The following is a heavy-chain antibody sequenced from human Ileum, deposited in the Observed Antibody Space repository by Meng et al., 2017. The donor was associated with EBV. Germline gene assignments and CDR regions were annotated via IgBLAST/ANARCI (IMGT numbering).Heavy chain of an antibody. CDR2: ISQSGTT. Sequence: QVQLQESGPGLVKPSGXLSRTCAVSGDSISRGSWWSWVRQSPGKGLEWIGEISQSGTTHYNPSLKSRVTISVDKSKNQFSLQLTSVTAADTAVYYCARNGDYNPGLYWGQGTLVTVSS. D-gene: IGHD4-17*01. J-gene: IGHJ4*02. CDR3: ARNGDYNPGLY. V-gene: IGHV4-4*02. CDR1: GDSISRGSW.